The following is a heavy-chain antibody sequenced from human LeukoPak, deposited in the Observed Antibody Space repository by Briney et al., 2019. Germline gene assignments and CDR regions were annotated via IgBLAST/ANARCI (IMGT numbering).Heavy chain of an antibody. CDR1: GYTFNSYY. CDR2: IHPSGGST. Sequence: ASVKVSCKASGYTFNSYYIHWVRQAPGQGLEWMGIIHPSGGSTNYAQKFQGRVTVTRDTSTSTVYMELSSLRSEDTAVYYCARGRYWMSDYWGQGTLVTVSS. J-gene: IGHJ4*02. D-gene: IGHD1-14*01. V-gene: IGHV1-46*02. CDR3: ARGRYWMSDY.